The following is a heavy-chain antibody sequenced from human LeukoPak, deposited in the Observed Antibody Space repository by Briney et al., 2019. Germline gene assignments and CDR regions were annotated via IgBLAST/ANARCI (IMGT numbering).Heavy chain of an antibody. V-gene: IGHV1-2*02. Sequence: GASVKVSCKASRYTFTGYYMHWVRQAPGQGLEWMGWINPNSGGTNYAQKFQGRVTMTRDTSISTAYMELSRLRSDDTAVYYCARGQVGIAAAGTPGLYYYYYLDVWGKGTTVTVSS. CDR3: ARGQVGIAAAGTPGLYYYYYLDV. CDR1: RYTFTGYY. D-gene: IGHD6-13*01. J-gene: IGHJ6*03. CDR2: INPNSGGT.